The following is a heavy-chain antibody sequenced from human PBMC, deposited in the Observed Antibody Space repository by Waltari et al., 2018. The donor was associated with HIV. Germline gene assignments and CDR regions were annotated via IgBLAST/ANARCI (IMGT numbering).Heavy chain of an antibody. CDR1: GGSISSSSYY. CDR3: ARHISPNYDYVWGSYENDY. D-gene: IGHD3-16*01. J-gene: IGHJ4*02. CDR2: IYYSGTT. Sequence: QLQLQESGPGLVKPSETLSLTCTVSGGSISSSSYYWGWIRQPPGKGLEWIGSIYYSGTTYNNPSLKSRVTISVDTSKNQFSLKLSSVTAADTAVYYCARHISPNYDYVWGSYENDYWGQGTLVTVSS. V-gene: IGHV4-39*01.